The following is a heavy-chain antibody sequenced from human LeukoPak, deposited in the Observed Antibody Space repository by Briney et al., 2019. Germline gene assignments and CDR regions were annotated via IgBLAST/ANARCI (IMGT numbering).Heavy chain of an antibody. CDR2: IIPIFGTA. V-gene: IGHV1-69*06. CDR3: ARFSSWYKDEYFQH. CDR1: GGTFSSYA. D-gene: IGHD6-13*01. Sequence: SVKVSCKASGGTFSSYAISWVRQAPGQGLEWMGRIIPIFGTANYAQKFQGRVTITADKSTSTAYMELSSLRSEDTAVYYCARFSSWYKDEYFQHWGQGGLVSVSS. J-gene: IGHJ1*01.